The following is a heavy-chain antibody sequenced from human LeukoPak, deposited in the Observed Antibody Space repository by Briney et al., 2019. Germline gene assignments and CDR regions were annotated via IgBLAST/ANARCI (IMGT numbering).Heavy chain of an antibody. J-gene: IGHJ5*02. D-gene: IGHD1-14*01. CDR2: ITAYNGNT. CDR1: GGTFSSYD. V-gene: IGHV1-18*01. Sequence: ASVKVSCKASGGTFSSYDISWVRQAPGQGLEWMGWITAYNGNTNYAQKFQGRVTMTTDTSTSTAYMELRSLRSADTAMYYCARDIKRSRARWENLGFDPWGQGTLVTVSS. CDR3: ARDIKRSRARWENLGFDP.